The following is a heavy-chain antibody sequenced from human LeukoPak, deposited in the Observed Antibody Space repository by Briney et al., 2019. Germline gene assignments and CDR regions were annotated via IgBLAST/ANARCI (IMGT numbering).Heavy chain of an antibody. Sequence: PGGSLSLSCAASGLTVSNNYISWVRQGPGKGLEWVSVIYSGGSTYYADSVKGRFTISRDDSKNTVYLQMNSLRADDTAVYYCARYDGSGSKQCYFYYWGQGSLVSVSS. CDR3: ARYDGSGSKQCYFYY. J-gene: IGHJ4*02. CDR2: IYSGGST. CDR1: GLTVSNNY. V-gene: IGHV3-66*01. D-gene: IGHD3-10*01.